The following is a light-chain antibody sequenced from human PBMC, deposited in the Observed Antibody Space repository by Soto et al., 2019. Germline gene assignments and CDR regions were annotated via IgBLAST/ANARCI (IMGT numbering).Light chain of an antibody. V-gene: IGKV3-11*01. CDR1: QSVSTY. J-gene: IGKJ4*01. CDR3: QQRYNCVT. Sequence: EIVLTQSPATLSLSPGDRATLSCRASQSVSTYLAGFQQKPGQAPRLLIYDASNRATGIPARFSGSESGTDFALIISSVEPEDLAVYYCQQRYNCVTFGGGTKVEIK. CDR2: DAS.